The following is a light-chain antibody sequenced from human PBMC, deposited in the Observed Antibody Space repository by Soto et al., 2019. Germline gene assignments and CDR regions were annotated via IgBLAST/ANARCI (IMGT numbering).Light chain of an antibody. CDR3: MQGTHWPRT. CDR2: MVS. CDR1: QSLVYSDGNTY. Sequence: DVVMTHSPLSLPVTLGQPASISCCSSQSLVYSDGNTYLNWFQQRPGQSTRRIIYMVSNRDSRVPDRCNGRGACAEFTLKIIRLEAEEVGVYYCMQGTHWPRTFGQGTKVEIK. V-gene: IGKV2-30*01. J-gene: IGKJ1*01.